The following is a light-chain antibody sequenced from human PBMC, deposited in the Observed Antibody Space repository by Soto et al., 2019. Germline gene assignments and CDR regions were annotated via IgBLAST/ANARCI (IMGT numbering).Light chain of an antibody. CDR2: CAS. V-gene: IGKV4-1*01. Sequence: DIVMTQSPDALAVSLGESGTFNCKSSQIGLNSFDNKNYLAWYQQKPGQPPKLLIYCASSRESGAPDRFSGHASGTDFTLIISSLPAEDVAVYYCHPYYATPWTLGQGPTV. CDR3: HPYYATPWT. CDR1: QIGLNSFDNKNY. J-gene: IGKJ1*01.